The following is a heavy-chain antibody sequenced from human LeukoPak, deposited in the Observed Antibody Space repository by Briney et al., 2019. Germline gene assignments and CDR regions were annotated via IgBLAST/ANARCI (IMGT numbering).Heavy chain of an antibody. J-gene: IGHJ4*02. Sequence: GGSLRLSCAGSGFTFSSYAMSWVRQAPGKGLELGSAISDTGATTYDADSVKGRFTISRDNSRSTLYLQMNSLRAEDTALYYCAKDTSIGRYCTNGVCSPFDYWGQGTLVTVSS. CDR1: GFTFSSYA. D-gene: IGHD2-8*01. V-gene: IGHV3-23*01. CDR2: ISDTGATT. CDR3: AKDTSIGRYCTNGVCSPFDY.